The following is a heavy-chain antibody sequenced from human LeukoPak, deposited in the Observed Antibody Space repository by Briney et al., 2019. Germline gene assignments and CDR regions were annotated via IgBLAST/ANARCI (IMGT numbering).Heavy chain of an antibody. V-gene: IGHV3-30-3*01. CDR3: ARPIMITFGGVIVSGDY. CDR2: ISYDGSNK. J-gene: IGHJ4*02. D-gene: IGHD3-16*02. Sequence: GGSLRLSCAASGFTLSNYVIHWVRQAPGKGLEWVAVISYDGSNKYYADSVKGRFTISRDNSKNTLYLQMNSLRAEDTAVYYCARPIMITFGGVIVSGDYWGQGTLVTVSS. CDR1: GFTLSNYV.